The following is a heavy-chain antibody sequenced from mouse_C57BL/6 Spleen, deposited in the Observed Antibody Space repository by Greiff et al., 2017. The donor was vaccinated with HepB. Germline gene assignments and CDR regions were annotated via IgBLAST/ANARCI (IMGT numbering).Heavy chain of an antibody. CDR1: GYAFSSSW. CDR2: IYPGDGDT. D-gene: IGHD1-1*01. Sequence: VQLQQSGPELVKPGASVKISCKASGYAFSSSWMNWVKQRPGKGLEWIGRIYPGDGDTNYNGKFKGKATLTADKSSSTAYMQLSSLTSEDSAVYFCARLDYYYGSSDWYFDVWGTGTTVTVSS. V-gene: IGHV1-82*01. CDR3: ARLDYYYGSSDWYFDV. J-gene: IGHJ1*03.